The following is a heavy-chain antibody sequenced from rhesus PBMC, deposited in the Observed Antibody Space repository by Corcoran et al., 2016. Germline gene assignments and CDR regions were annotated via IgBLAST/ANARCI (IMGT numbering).Heavy chain of an antibody. D-gene: IGHD5-24*01. CDR2: SDWDDDK. J-gene: IGHJ5-2*02. V-gene: IGHV2S2*01. CDR3: ARSFPSAYSALDV. Sequence: QVTLKESGPALVKPTQTLTLTCTFSGFSLSTSGMRVSWFRQPPAKALEWLGRSDWDDDKYYNTTMKSRLNISKDTSKNQVVLTMTNMDPMDTATYYCARSFPSAYSALDVWGRGVLVTVSS. CDR1: GFSLSTSGMR.